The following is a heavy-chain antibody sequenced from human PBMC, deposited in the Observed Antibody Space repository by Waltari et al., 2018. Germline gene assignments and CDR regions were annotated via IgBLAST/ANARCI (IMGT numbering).Heavy chain of an antibody. Sequence: QVQLVQSGAEVKKPGASVKVSCKASGYTFTSYSMHWVRQAPGQGLEWMGIINPSGGSTSYAQKFQGRVTMTRDTSTSTVYMELSSLRSEDTAVYYCARDVDYYDSSGYYHYGYWGQGTLVTVSS. J-gene: IGHJ4*02. CDR3: ARDVDYYDSSGYYHYGY. D-gene: IGHD3-22*01. CDR1: GYTFTSYS. V-gene: IGHV1-46*01. CDR2: INPSGGST.